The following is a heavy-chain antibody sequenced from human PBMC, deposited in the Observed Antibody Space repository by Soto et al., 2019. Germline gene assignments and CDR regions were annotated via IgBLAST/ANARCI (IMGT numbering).Heavy chain of an antibody. J-gene: IGHJ6*02. V-gene: IGHV1-46*01. CDR1: GYTFTSYY. Sequence: GASVKVSCKASGYTFTSYYMHWVRQAPGQGLEWMGIINPSGGSTSYAQKFQGRVTMTRDTSTSTVYMEMSSLRSEDTAVYYRASMKASYSYSSGMDVGGQGTTFTVSS. CDR3: ASMKASYSYSSGMDV. CDR2: INPSGGST.